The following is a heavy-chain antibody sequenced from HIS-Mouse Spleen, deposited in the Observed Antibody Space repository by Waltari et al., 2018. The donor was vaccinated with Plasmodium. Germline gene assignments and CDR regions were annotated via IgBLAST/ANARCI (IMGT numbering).Heavy chain of an antibody. J-gene: IGHJ4*02. D-gene: IGHD3-10*01. CDR1: GGSFSGYY. CDR2: INHSGST. Sequence: QEQLQQWGAGLLKPSETLSLPCAVYGGSFSGYYWSWIRQPPGKGLEWIGEINHSGSTNYNPSLKSRVTISVDTSKNQFSLKLSSVTAADTAVYYCASSGSGSYYYWGQGTLVTVSS. CDR3: ASSGSGSYYY. V-gene: IGHV4-34*01.